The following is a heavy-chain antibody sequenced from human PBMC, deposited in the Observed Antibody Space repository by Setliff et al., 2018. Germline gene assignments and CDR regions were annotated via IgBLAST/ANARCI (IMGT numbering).Heavy chain of an antibody. CDR2: MHPNSGNT. J-gene: IGHJ4*02. Sequence: ASVKVSCKTLGKSFTKYDFHWVRQATGQGLEWMGWMHPNSGNTGYAQKFQGRVTMTSNTAINTAYMELMRLTSEDTAVYYCVTAQGAEHFNYWGQGSLVTVSS. CDR1: GKSFTKYD. D-gene: IGHD3-16*01. V-gene: IGHV1-8*01. CDR3: VTAQGAEHFNY.